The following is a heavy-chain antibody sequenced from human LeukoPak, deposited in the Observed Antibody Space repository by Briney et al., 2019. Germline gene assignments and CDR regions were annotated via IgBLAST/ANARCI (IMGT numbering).Heavy chain of an antibody. Sequence: SETLSLTCTVSGGSISTYYWNWIRQPPGKGLEWIGYIYHSGSTNYNPSLQSRVTISVDTSKNQFSLNLNSVTAADTAVYYCARAPYYYDSSGYVPRTRLKDYWGQGTLVTVSS. J-gene: IGHJ4*02. CDR1: GGSISTYY. CDR3: ARAPYYYDSSGYVPRTRLKDY. D-gene: IGHD3-22*01. CDR2: IYHSGST. V-gene: IGHV4-59*01.